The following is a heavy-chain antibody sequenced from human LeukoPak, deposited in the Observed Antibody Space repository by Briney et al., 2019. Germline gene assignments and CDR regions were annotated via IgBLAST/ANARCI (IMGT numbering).Heavy chain of an antibody. Sequence: ASVKVSCKASGYTFTSYGISWVRQATGQGLEWMGWMNPNSGNTGYAQKFQGRVTMTRNTSISTAYMELSSLRSEDTAVYYCAVLRYFDWPPFDAFDIWGQGTMVTVSS. CDR3: AVLRYFDWPPFDAFDI. CDR2: MNPNSGNT. CDR1: GYTFTSYG. J-gene: IGHJ3*02. V-gene: IGHV1-8*02. D-gene: IGHD3-9*01.